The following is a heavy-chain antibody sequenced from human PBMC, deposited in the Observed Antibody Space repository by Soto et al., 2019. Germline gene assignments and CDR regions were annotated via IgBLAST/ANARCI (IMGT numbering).Heavy chain of an antibody. J-gene: IGHJ5*02. CDR1: GYTFTGYY. D-gene: IGHD3-3*01. CDR2: INPNSGGT. V-gene: IGHV1-2*04. Sequence: QVQLVQSGAEVKKPGASVKVSCKASGYTFTGYYMHWMRQAPGQGLEWMGWINPNSGGTNYAQKFQGWVTMTRDTSISTAYMELSRLRSDDTAVYYCARGGSILRFLEWLPGTYNWFDPWGQGTLVTVSS. CDR3: ARGGSILRFLEWLPGTYNWFDP.